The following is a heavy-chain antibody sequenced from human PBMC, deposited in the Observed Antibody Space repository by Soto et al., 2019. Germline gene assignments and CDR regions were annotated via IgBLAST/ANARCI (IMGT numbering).Heavy chain of an antibody. CDR1: GFTFRSYG. CDR2: ISYDGSNK. CDR3: AKDRGYYDFWSGYPSV. J-gene: IGHJ6*02. V-gene: IGHV3-30*18. Sequence: GGALGVYCSASGFTFRSYGMHWVRQAPGKGLEWVAVISYDGSNKYYADSVKGRFTISRDNSKNTLYLQMNSLRAEDTAVYYCAKDRGYYDFWSGYPSVWGQGTTVTVSS. D-gene: IGHD3-3*01.